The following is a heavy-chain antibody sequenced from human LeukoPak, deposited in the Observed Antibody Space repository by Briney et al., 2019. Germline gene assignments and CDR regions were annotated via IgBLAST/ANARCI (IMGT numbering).Heavy chain of an antibody. D-gene: IGHD3-10*01. CDR2: IVPMFGKS. V-gene: IGHV1-69*13. J-gene: IGHJ4*02. CDR1: GATFSSYG. CDR3: AREFEGHHPAFGD. Sequence: SVKVSCKASGATFSSYGISWIRQSPGQGLEWMGGIVPMFGKSNYAQKSQGRLTITADESTNTAYMELTSLTFEDTAVYYCAREFEGHHPAFGDWGQGTLVTVSS.